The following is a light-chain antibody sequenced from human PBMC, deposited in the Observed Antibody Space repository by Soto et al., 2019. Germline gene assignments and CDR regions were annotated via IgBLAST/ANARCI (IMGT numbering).Light chain of an antibody. CDR1: QDTSNY. J-gene: IGKJ4*01. Sequence: DIQMTQSPSSLSASVGDRVTITCQASQDTSNYLNWYQQKPGKTPKLLIYDASNLETGVPSRFSGSGSGTDFTFTISSLQPEDIATYYCQQYDNLPVTFGGGTKVESK. V-gene: IGKV1-33*01. CDR3: QQYDNLPVT. CDR2: DAS.